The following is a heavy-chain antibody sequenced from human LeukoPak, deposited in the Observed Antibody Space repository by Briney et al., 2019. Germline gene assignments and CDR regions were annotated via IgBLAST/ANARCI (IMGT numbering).Heavy chain of an antibody. CDR3: ASGPSYSGSNEYFDS. CDR1: GYTFTGYY. D-gene: IGHD1-26*01. J-gene: IGHJ4*02. Sequence: ASVKVSCKASGYTFTGYYMHWVRQAPGQGLEWMGWINTNTGNPTYAQDFTGRFVFSLDTSVSTTYLQISSLKAEDTAVYYCASGPSYSGSNEYFDSWGQGTLDTVSS. V-gene: IGHV7-4-1*02. CDR2: INTNTGNP.